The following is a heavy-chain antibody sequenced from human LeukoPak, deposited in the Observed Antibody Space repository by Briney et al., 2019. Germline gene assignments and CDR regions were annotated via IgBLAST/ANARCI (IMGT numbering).Heavy chain of an antibody. V-gene: IGHV3-20*04. J-gene: IGHJ6*02. CDR2: VNWNGGT. CDR3: ARGTKSRYYYYGMDV. CDR1: GGSFSGYY. Sequence: ETLSLTCAVYGGSFSGYYWSWIRQPPGKGLEWVSGVNWNGGTGYADSVRGRYTISRDNAKNSLSLQMNSLRAEDTALYYCARGTKSRYYYYGMDVWGQGTTVTVSS.